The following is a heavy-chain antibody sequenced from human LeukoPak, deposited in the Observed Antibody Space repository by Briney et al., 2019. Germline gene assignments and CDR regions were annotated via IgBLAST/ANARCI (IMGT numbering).Heavy chain of an antibody. V-gene: IGHV3-23*01. J-gene: IGHJ5*02. CDR1: GFTFSTYA. Sequence: PGGSLRLSCAASGFTFSTYAMSWVRQAPGKGLEWVLAISGGGGSTYYADSVKGRFTISRDNSKNTLYLQMNSLRAEDTAIYYCAKDYGSSSTNWFDPWGQGTLVTVSS. D-gene: IGHD6-6*01. CDR2: ISGGGGST. CDR3: AKDYGSSSTNWFDP.